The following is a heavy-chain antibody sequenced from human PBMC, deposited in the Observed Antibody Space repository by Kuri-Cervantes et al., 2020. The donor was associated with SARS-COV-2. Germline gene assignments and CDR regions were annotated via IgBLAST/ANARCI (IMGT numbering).Heavy chain of an antibody. V-gene: IGHV3-21*01. D-gene: IGHD6-13*01. CDR2: ISSSSSYI. J-gene: IGHJ6*02. CDR1: GFTFSSYS. Sequence: LSLTCAASGFTFSSYSMNWVRQAPGKGLEWVSSISSSSSYIYYADSVKGRFTISRDNAKNSLYLQMNSLRAGDTAVYYCARDRDGYSSSWYGGYYYGMDVWGQGTTVTVSS. CDR3: ARDRDGYSSSWYGGYYYGMDV.